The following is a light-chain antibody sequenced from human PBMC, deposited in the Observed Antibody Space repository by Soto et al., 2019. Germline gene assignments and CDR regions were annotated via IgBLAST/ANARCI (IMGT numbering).Light chain of an antibody. CDR2: WAS. CDR3: QQYYTTLS. CDR1: QSVLYNSDNKNY. Sequence: DIVMTQSPDSLAVSLGERATINCKSSQSVLYNSDNKNYLAWYQQKAGQPPKLLIYWASNRDSGVPDRFSGSGSGADFTLTINNLQAEDVAVYYCQQYYTTLSFGGGTKVEIK. V-gene: IGKV4-1*01. J-gene: IGKJ4*01.